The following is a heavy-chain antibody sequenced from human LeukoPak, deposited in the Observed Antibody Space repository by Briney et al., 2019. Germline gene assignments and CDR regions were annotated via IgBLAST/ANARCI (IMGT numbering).Heavy chain of an antibody. J-gene: IGHJ4*02. CDR3: ARDYGDYAYCLWD. V-gene: IGHV1-2*02. Sequence: GASVKVSCKASGYTFTGYYMHWVRQAPGQGLEWMGWINPNSGGTNYAQKFQGRVTMTRDTSISTAYMELSRLRSDDTAVYYCARDYGDYAYCLWDWGQGTLVTVSS. CDR1: GYTFTGYY. CDR2: INPNSGGT. D-gene: IGHD4-17*01.